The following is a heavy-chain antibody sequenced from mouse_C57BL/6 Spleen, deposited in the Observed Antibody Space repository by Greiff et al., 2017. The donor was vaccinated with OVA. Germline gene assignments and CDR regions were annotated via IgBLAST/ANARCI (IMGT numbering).Heavy chain of an antibody. D-gene: IGHD2-4*01. Sequence: EVHLVESGGGLVKPGGSLKLSCAASGFTFSDYGMHWVRQAPEKGLEWVAYISSGSSTIYYADTVKGRFTLSRDNAKNTLFLQMTSLRSEDTAMYYCARRYDYDFYAMDYWGQGTSVTVSS. J-gene: IGHJ4*01. CDR1: GFTFSDYG. CDR3: ARRYDYDFYAMDY. V-gene: IGHV5-17*01. CDR2: ISSGSSTI.